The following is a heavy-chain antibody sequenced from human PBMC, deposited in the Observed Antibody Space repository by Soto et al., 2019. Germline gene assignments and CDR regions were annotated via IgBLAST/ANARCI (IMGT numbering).Heavy chain of an antibody. CDR2: IFWDDDK. CDR1: GFSLSTRGVG. J-gene: IGHJ4*02. Sequence: QITLKESGPTLVKPTQTLTLTCTFSGFSLSTRGVGVAWIRQPPGKALEWLALIFWDDDKSYSPSLKSRLTITEDTSKNQVVITRTNMDPVDTATYYCAHRPRGYAYYFVYWGQGTLVTVS. V-gene: IGHV2-5*02. CDR3: AHRPRGYAYYFVY. D-gene: IGHD5-12*01.